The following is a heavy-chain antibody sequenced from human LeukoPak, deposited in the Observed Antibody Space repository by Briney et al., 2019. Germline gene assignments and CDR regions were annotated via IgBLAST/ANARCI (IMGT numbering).Heavy chain of an antibody. CDR3: ARLKLGRLDY. D-gene: IGHD7-27*01. CDR1: GYRFTSYW. V-gene: IGHV5-51*01. J-gene: IGHJ4*02. CDR2: IYPGDSDT. Sequence: GESLQISCKGSGYRFTSYWIGWVRPLPGKGLEWMGIIYPGDSDTRYSPSFQGQVTISADKSISTAYLQWSSLKASDSAMYYYARLKLGRLDYWGQGTLVTVSS.